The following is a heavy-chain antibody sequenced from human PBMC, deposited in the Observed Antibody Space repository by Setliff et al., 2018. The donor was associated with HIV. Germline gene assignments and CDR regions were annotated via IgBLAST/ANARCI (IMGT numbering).Heavy chain of an antibody. Sequence: GESLKISCTGSGYGFSNHWIGWVRQMPGRGLEWMGIIYPQDSDTRYGPSFEGHVTISADRSRNTAYLQWTALKASDTAIYYCARHRIDISLLVVQDPGPFDLWGRGTMVTVS. CDR1: GYGFSNHW. CDR3: ARHRIDISLLVVQDPGPFDL. CDR2: IYPQDSDT. J-gene: IGHJ3*01. V-gene: IGHV5-51*01. D-gene: IGHD3-3*02.